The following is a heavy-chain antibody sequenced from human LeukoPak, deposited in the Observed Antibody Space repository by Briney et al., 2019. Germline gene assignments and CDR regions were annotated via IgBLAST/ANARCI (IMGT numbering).Heavy chain of an antibody. V-gene: IGHV1-18*01. J-gene: IGHJ4*02. CDR2: ISAYNGNT. D-gene: IGHD3-22*01. CDR3: ARDLSSSYYYVCDY. CDR1: GYTFTSFG. Sequence: GASVKVSCKASGYTFTSFGISWVRQAPGQGLEWMGWISAYNGNTIYAQMLQGRVTMTTDTSTSTAYMELRSLRSDDTAVYYCARDLSSSYYYVCDYWGQGTLVTVSS.